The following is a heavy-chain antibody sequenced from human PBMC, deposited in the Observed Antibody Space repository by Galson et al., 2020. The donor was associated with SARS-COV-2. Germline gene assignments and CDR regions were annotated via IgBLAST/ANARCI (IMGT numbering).Heavy chain of an antibody. D-gene: IGHD3-9*01. Sequence: GGSLRLSCAASGFTFSSCPMSRVRQAPGQGLEWVSEIRGSGDATYYADSVKGRFTISRDTSKNTLYLQMNSLRAEDTAIYYCAKEVPMTGRTDEYFQHWGQGTLVTVSS. J-gene: IGHJ1*01. V-gene: IGHV3-23*01. CDR1: GFTFSSCP. CDR3: AKEVPMTGRTDEYFQH. CDR2: IRGSGDAT.